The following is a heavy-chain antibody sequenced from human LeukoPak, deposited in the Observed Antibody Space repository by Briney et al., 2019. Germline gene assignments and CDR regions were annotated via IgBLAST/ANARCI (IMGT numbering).Heavy chain of an antibody. D-gene: IGHD1-26*01. CDR3: AKVGTWELQRVFEN. V-gene: IGHV3-7*01. CDR2: VGRDGSEK. Sequence: GGSLRLSCAASGFTFSDYWMTWVRQVPGKGLEWMANVGRDGSEKNYVDSVEGRFTISRDNAKKSLDLEMNSLRVEDTALYYCAKVGTWELQRVFENWGQGTLVTVSP. J-gene: IGHJ4*02. CDR1: GFTFSDYW.